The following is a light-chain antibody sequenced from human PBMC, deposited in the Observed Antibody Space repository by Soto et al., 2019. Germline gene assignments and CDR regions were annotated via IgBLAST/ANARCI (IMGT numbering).Light chain of an antibody. CDR3: QQYGTSEII. CDR2: DAS. Sequence: EIFLTQSPDTLSLSPGERATLTCRASQSVTNYIAWYQQRPGQAPRLLIYDASNRATGVPARFSGSRSGTDFTLTISRLETEDFAVFYCQQYGTSEIIFGQGTRLEI. CDR1: QSVTNY. J-gene: IGKJ5*01. V-gene: IGKV3-11*01.